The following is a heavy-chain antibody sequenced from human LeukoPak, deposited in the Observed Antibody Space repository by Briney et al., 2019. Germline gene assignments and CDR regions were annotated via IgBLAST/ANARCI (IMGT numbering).Heavy chain of an antibody. V-gene: IGHV3-23*01. J-gene: IGHJ4*02. D-gene: IGHD5-18*01. CDR2: ISGSGGST. Sequence: GGSLRPSCAASGFTFSSYAMSWVRQAPGKGLEWVSAISGSGGSTYYADSVKGRFTISRDNSKNTLYLQMNSLRAEDTAVYYCAKKGGYSYGHLYYFDYWGQGTLVTVSS. CDR1: GFTFSSYA. CDR3: AKKGGYSYGHLYYFDY.